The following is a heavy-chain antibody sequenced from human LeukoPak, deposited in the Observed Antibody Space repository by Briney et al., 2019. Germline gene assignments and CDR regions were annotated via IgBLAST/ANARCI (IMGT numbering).Heavy chain of an antibody. V-gene: IGHV4-30-2*01. CDR3: AKAGVRYFDSSGLYAFDF. Sequence: SQTLSLTCVVSGGSISSDDYSWNWIRQPPGKGLEWIGYIFHSGRTYYNPSLKSRVTMSVDTSRNQFSLKLSSVDAADTAVYYCAKAGVRYFDSSGLYAFDFWGQGTTVTVSS. CDR1: GGSISSDDYS. CDR2: IFHSGRT. D-gene: IGHD3-22*01. J-gene: IGHJ3*01.